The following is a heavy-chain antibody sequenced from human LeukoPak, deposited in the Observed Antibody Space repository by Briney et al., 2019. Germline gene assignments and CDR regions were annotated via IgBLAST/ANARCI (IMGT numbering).Heavy chain of an antibody. CDR1: GFSFNDAW. D-gene: IGHD2-15*01. J-gene: IGHJ4*02. V-gene: IGHV3-15*01. Sequence: GGSLRLSCAASGFSFNDAWMSWVRQAPGKGLEWVGRIKRKTDGGTTDYAAPVKGRFTISRDDSKTSLYLQMNNLKTEDTAVYYCTTDTRRVVVPKWGQGTLVTVSS. CDR2: IKRKTDGGTT. CDR3: TTDTRRVVVPK.